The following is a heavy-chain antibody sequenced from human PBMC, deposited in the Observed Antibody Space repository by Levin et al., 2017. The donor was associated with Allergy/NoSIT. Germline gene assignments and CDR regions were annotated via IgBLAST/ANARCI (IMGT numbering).Heavy chain of an antibody. J-gene: IGHJ4*02. CDR3: AKDPNHAGDY. CDR2: INPDSSGT. Sequence: GGSLRLSCAASGFTFSDHVMTWVRQAPGKGLELVSAINPDSSGTSYAASVKGRFTISRDNSKNTLFLQMNSLRAEDTALYYCAKDPNHAGDYWGQGTLVTVSS. V-gene: IGHV3-23*01. CDR1: GFTFSDHV. D-gene: IGHD1-14*01.